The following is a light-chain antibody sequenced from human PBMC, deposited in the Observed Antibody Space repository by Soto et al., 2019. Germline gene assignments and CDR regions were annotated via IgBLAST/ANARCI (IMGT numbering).Light chain of an antibody. CDR2: AAS. J-gene: IGKJ1*01. V-gene: IGKV1-6*01. CDR3: LQDINYPWT. Sequence: IQMTQSPSSLSASVGDRVTITCRASQSISTYLNWYHQKPGKAPKLLIYAASSLQSGVPPRFSGSGSGTDFTLAISSLQPEDSATYYCLQDINYPWTFGQGTKVDI. CDR1: QSISTY.